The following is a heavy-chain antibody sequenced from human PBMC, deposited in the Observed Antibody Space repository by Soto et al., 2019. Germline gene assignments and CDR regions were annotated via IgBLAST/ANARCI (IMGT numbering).Heavy chain of an antibody. D-gene: IGHD3-9*01. CDR2: TTGSGGVT. J-gene: IGHJ4*02. CDR3: VTSFDYDILTGYTSYFDY. CDR1: GFTFSSYA. Sequence: EVQLLESGGGLVQPGGSLRLSCTASGFTFSSYAMNWVRQAPGKGLEWVSATTGSGGVTYYADSVKGRFTISRDNSKNTLYLQMNSLRAEDTAVYYCVTSFDYDILTGYTSYFDYWGQGTLVTVSS. V-gene: IGHV3-23*01.